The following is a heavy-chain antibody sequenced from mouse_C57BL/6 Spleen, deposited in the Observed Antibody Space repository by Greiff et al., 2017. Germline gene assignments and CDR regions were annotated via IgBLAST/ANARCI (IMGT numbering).Heavy chain of an antibody. CDR1: GYTFTSYT. V-gene: IGHV1-4*01. CDR2: INPSSGYT. CDR3: ARWGAAQAYFDY. J-gene: IGHJ2*01. Sequence: VKLMESGAELARPGASVKMSCKASGYTFTSYTMHWVKQRPGPGLEWIGYINPSSGYTKYNQKFKDKATLTADKSSSTAYMQLSSLTSEDSAVYYCARWGAAQAYFDYWGQGTTLTVSS. D-gene: IGHD3-2*02.